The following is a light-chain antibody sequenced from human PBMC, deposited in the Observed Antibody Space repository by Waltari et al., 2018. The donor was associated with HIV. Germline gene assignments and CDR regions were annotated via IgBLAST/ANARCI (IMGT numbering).Light chain of an antibody. CDR3: AAWDDRLNGVV. CDR1: SSNIGSNT. J-gene: IGLJ2*01. Sequence: QSVLTQPPSASGTPGQRVTISCSGSSSNIGSNTVNWYQQLPGTAPKLLIYRNNQRPSGVPDRFPGSKAGTSASLAISGLQSEDEADYYCAAWDDRLNGVVFGGGTKLTVL. CDR2: RNN. V-gene: IGLV1-44*01.